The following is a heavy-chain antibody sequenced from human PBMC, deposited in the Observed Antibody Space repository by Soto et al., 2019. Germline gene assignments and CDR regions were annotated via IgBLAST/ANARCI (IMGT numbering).Heavy chain of an antibody. CDR3: SRHLGAAAGIMDSIYGMDV. Sequence: PGESLKIFCKSSGYSFTSYWIGWVRQMPGKGLEWMGIIYPGDSDTRYSPSFQGQVIISADKSISTAFLQWSSLKASDTAMFYCSRHLGAAAGIMDSIYGMDVWGQGTTVTVSS. J-gene: IGHJ6*02. V-gene: IGHV5-51*01. D-gene: IGHD6-13*01. CDR2: IYPGDSDT. CDR1: GYSFTSYW.